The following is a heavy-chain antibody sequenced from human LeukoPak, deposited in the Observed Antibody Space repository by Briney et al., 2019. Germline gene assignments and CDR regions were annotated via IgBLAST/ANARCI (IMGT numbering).Heavy chain of an antibody. D-gene: IGHD1-26*01. J-gene: IGHJ4*02. CDR3: AKGGKWDVTPFDY. V-gene: IGHV3-23*01. CDR2: ISGGGGST. CDR1: GGSISSGGYY. Sequence: LSLTCTVSGGSISSGGYYWSWVRQAPGKGLEWVSTISGGGGSTYYADSVKGRFTIPRDNSKNTLYLQVNSLRAEDTAVYYCAKGGKWDVTPFDYWGQGTLVTVSS.